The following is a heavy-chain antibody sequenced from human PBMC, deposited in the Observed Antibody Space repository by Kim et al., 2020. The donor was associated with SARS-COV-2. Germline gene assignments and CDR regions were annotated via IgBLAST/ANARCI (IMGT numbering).Heavy chain of an antibody. Sequence: GGSLRLSCAASGFTFSNYGIHWVRPAPGKGLEWVAVISFDGSNKFYADAVKGRFTISRDNSKNTLFLQMNSLRAEDTALYYCAKDSYVSGTYYIHTYYYSMDVWGQGTTVTVSS. CDR3: AKDSYVSGTYYIHTYYYSMDV. J-gene: IGHJ6*02. D-gene: IGHD3-10*01. CDR2: ISFDGSNK. CDR1: GFTFSNYG. V-gene: IGHV3-30*18.